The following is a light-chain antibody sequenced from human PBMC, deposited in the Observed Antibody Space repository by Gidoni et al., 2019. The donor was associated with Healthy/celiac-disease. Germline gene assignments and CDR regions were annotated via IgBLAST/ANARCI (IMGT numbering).Light chain of an antibody. Sequence: EIVLTQSPGTLFLSPGERATLSCRARQSVSSSYLAWYQQKPGQAPRLLIYGASSRATGIPDRFSGSGSGTDFTLTISRLEPEDFAVYYCQQYGSSPPTYTFGQGTKLEIK. CDR1: QSVSSSY. J-gene: IGKJ2*01. CDR3: QQYGSSPPTYT. CDR2: GAS. V-gene: IGKV3-20*01.